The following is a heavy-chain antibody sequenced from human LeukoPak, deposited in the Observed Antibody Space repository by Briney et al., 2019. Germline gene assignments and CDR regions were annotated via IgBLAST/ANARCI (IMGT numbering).Heavy chain of an antibody. Sequence: PGGSLRLSCAASGFTFSSYAMSWVRQAPGKGLEWVSAISGSGGSTYYADSVKGRFTISRDNAKNSLYLQMNSLRAEDTALYYCVVDEGTGSYNWFDPWGQGTLVTVSS. CDR2: ISGSGGST. D-gene: IGHD2-8*02. CDR1: GFTFSSYA. J-gene: IGHJ5*02. CDR3: VVDEGTGSYNWFDP. V-gene: IGHV3-23*01.